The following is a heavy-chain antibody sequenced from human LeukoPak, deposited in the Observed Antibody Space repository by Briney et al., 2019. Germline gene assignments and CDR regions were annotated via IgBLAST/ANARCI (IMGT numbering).Heavy chain of an antibody. Sequence: GGSLRLSCAASGFSFSTYSMNWVRQAPGKGLEWVSYISSSGSTIYYADSVKGRFTISRDNAKNSLYLQMNSLRAEDTAVYYCAELGITMIGGVWGKGTTVTISS. CDR2: ISSSGSTI. CDR3: AELGITMIGGV. CDR1: GFSFSTYS. J-gene: IGHJ6*04. D-gene: IGHD3-10*02. V-gene: IGHV3-48*04.